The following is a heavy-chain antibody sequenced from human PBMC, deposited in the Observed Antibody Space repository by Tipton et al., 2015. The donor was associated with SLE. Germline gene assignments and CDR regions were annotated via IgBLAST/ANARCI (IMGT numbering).Heavy chain of an antibody. CDR3: ARGGYSSPSLLDS. Sequence: SLRLSCAASGFTFSSYWMHWVRRAPGKGLVWVSRINSDGSSTSYADSVKGRFTISRDNAKNTLYLQMNSLRADDTAVYYCARGGYSSPSLLDSWGQVTLVSVSS. J-gene: IGHJ4*02. V-gene: IGHV3-74*01. D-gene: IGHD6-13*01. CDR1: GFTFSSYW. CDR2: INSDGSST.